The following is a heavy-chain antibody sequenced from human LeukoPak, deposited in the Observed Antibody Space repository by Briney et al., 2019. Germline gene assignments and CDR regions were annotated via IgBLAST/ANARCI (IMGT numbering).Heavy chain of an antibody. V-gene: IGHV3-7*01. CDR1: GFTFSSYW. Sequence: PGGSLRLSCAASGFTFSSYWMSWVRQAPGKGLEWVANIKQDGSEKYYVDSVKGRFTISRDNAKNSLYLQMNSLRAEDTAVYYCAKDHGYCYGSGRVPLDYWGQGTLVTVSS. CDR3: AKDHGYCYGSGRVPLDY. D-gene: IGHD3-10*01. J-gene: IGHJ4*02. CDR2: IKQDGSEK.